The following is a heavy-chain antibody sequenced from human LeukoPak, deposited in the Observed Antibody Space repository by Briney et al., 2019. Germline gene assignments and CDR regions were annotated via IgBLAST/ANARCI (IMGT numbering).Heavy chain of an antibody. Sequence: SVKVSCKASGGTFSSYAISWVRQAPGQGLEWMGRIIPIFGTANYAQKFQGRVTITTDESTSTAYMELSSLRSEDTAVYYWARQGSSTTQLLAYWGQGTLVTVSS. CDR1: GGTFSSYA. CDR2: IIPIFGTA. D-gene: IGHD2-2*01. J-gene: IGHJ4*02. V-gene: IGHV1-69*05. CDR3: ARQGSSTTQLLAY.